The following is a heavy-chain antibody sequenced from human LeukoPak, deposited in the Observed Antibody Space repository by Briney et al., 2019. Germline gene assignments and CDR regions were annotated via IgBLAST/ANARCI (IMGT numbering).Heavy chain of an antibody. CDR3: ARDPMGGSYPVPSNWFDP. D-gene: IGHD1-26*01. CDR1: GYTFTNYY. V-gene: IGHV1-2*06. CDR2: TNPNSGGT. Sequence: ASVKVSCKASGYTFTNYYMSWLRQAPGQGLEWMGRTNPNSGGTNYAQKFQGRVTMTRDTSISTAYMELSRLRSDDTAVYYCARDPMGGSYPVPSNWFDPWGEGSLVTVSS. J-gene: IGHJ5*02.